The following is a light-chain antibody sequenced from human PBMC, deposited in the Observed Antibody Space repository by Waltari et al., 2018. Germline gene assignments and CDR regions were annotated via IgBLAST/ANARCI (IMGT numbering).Light chain of an antibody. V-gene: IGLV2-11*01. J-gene: IGLJ6*01. CDR2: DVS. Sequence: QSALTQPRSVSGSPGQSVTISCPGTSNDVGGYNYVSWYQQHPGKAPKLMIYDVSKRPSGVPDRFSGSKSGNTASLTISGLQAEDEADYYCCSYAGSYANVFGSGTKVTVL. CDR1: SNDVGGYNY. CDR3: CSYAGSYANV.